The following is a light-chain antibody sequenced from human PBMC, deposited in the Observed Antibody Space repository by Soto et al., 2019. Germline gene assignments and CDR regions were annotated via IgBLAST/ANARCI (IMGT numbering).Light chain of an antibody. CDR2: GAS. V-gene: IGKV3-15*01. CDR1: QSIRNK. Sequence: EIVMTQSPATLSVSTGERATLSCRANQSIRNKLAWYQQKSGQAPRLLIYGASTRATGIPARFSGSGSGTEFTLTISGLQSEDFAVYYCQQYNEGPQWTFGQGTKVEIK. CDR3: QQYNEGPQWT. J-gene: IGKJ1*01.